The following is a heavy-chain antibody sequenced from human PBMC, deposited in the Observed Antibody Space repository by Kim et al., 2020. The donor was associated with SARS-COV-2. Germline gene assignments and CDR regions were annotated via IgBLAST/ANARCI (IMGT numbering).Heavy chain of an antibody. Sequence: GGSLRLSCAASGLTFSSYWMDWVRQAPGKGLEWVANIKQDGSEKNYVGSVKGRFTVSRDNAKNSLYLQMNSLRAEDTAVYYCASAGFGGGSSWGHGILVT. CDR2: IKQDGSEK. CDR3: ASAGFGGGSS. D-gene: IGHD2-15*01. V-gene: IGHV3-7*03. J-gene: IGHJ5*01. CDR1: GLTFSSYW.